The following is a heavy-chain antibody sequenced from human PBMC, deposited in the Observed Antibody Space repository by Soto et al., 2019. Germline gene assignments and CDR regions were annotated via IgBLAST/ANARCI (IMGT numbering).Heavy chain of an antibody. CDR2: ISWDSGNI. CDR3: TKGYTTSCFAHFDY. CDR1: SFTFGDYA. J-gene: IGHJ4*02. D-gene: IGHD2-2*01. Sequence: EVQLVESGGGLVQPGRSLRLSCAASSFTFGDYAMHWVRQTPGKGLEWVSCISWDSGNIVYVDSVEGRFTISRDNAKNSLFPQMNSLRPEDTAFYYCTKGYTTSCFAHFDYWGQGALVTVSS. V-gene: IGHV3-9*01.